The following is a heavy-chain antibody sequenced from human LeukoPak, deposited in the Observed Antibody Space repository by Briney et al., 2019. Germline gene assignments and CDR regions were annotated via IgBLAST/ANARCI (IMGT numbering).Heavy chain of an antibody. CDR3: AGELIMTTVTRDY. J-gene: IGHJ4*02. D-gene: IGHD4-17*01. Sequence: ASVKVSCKASGYTFTGYYMHWVRQAPGQGLEWMGWINPNSGGTNYAQKFQGRVTMTRDTSISTAYMELSRLRSDDTAVYYCAGELIMTTVTRDYWGQGTLVTVSS. CDR2: INPNSGGT. V-gene: IGHV1-2*02. CDR1: GYTFTGYY.